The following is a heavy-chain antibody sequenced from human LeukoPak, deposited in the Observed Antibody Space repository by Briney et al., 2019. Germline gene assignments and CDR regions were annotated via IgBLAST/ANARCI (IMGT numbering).Heavy chain of an antibody. CDR1: GGTFSSYA. Sequence: SVKVSCKASGGTFSSYAISWVRQAPGQGLEWMGGIIPIFGTANYAQKFQGRVTITADKSTSTAYMELSSLRSEDTAVYYCARDTAVGATLAGYFDYWGQGTLVTVSS. D-gene: IGHD1-26*01. V-gene: IGHV1-69*06. CDR3: ARDTAVGATLAGYFDY. CDR2: IIPIFGTA. J-gene: IGHJ4*02.